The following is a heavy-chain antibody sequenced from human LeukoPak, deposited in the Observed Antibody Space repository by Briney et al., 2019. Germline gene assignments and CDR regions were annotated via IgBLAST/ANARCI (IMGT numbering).Heavy chain of an antibody. CDR1: GGSISSGGSIGSFY. D-gene: IGHD6-13*01. J-gene: IGHJ4*02. CDR2: IDAGGST. CDR3: ARHPYSSSWSPFDY. Sequence: PSETLSLTCTVSGGSISSGGSIGSFYWSWIRQPAGKGLEWIGRIDAGGSTNYNPSLRGRVTISVDTSKNQFSLRLISVTAADKAVYYCARHPYSSSWSPFDYWGQGTLVTVSS. V-gene: IGHV4-61*02.